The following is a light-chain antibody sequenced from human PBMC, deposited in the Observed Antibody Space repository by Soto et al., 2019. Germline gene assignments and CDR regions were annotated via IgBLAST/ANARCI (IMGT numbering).Light chain of an antibody. J-gene: IGKJ1*01. CDR3: QQYNSYPIT. Sequence: DIQMTQSPTTLPAAVGDRGTSTCLASQSISSWLAWYQQKPGKAPRLLIYEAPTLQSGVPSRFSGSGSGTEFALTISGLQPDDFASYYCQQYNSYPITFGQGTKVDIK. CDR2: EAP. V-gene: IGKV1-5*01. CDR1: QSISSW.